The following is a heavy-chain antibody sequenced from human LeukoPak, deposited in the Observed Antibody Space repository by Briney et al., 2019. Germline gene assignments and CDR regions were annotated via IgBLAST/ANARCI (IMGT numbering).Heavy chain of an antibody. CDR1: GGSISSGSYY. CDR2: IYTSGTT. V-gene: IGHV4-61*02. D-gene: IGHD1-14*01. Sequence: PSQTLSLTCTVSGGSISSGSYYWSWIRQPAGKGLEWIGRIYTSGTTYYNPSLKSRVTISVDTFKNQFSLNLISVTAADTAMYYCARAHRVFVTSYNRYYYHMDVWGRGTTVTVSS. CDR3: ARAHRVFVTSYNRYYYHMDV. J-gene: IGHJ6*03.